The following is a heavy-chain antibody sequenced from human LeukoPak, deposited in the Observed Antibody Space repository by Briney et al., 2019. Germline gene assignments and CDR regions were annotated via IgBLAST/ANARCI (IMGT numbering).Heavy chain of an antibody. V-gene: IGHV4-38-2*01. Sequence: SETLSLTCSVSGYSFTSGHYWGWVRQPPGKGLEWIANIYHTGSAHYNPSLKSRVTISVDTSKNQFSLKLSSMTAADTAVYYCARYCTSTTCILRGFDYWGQGTLVTVSS. D-gene: IGHD2-2*01. CDR2: IYHTGSA. CDR3: ARYCTSTTCILRGFDY. CDR1: GYSFTSGHY. J-gene: IGHJ4*02.